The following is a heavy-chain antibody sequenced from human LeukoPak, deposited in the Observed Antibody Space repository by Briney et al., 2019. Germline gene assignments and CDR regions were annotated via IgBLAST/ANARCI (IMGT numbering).Heavy chain of an antibody. D-gene: IGHD5-12*01. CDR2: IIPILGIA. J-gene: IGHJ4*02. CDR3: ARDEDGYSGYEMDY. Sequence: ASVKVSCKASGGTFSSYAISWVLQAPGQGLEWMGRIIPILGIANYAQKFQGRVTITADKYTSTAYMELSSLRSEDTAVYFCARDEDGYSGYEMDYWGQGTLVTVSS. V-gene: IGHV1-69*04. CDR1: GGTFSSYA.